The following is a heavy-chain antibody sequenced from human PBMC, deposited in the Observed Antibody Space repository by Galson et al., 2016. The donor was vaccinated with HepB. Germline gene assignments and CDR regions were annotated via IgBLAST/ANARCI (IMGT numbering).Heavy chain of an antibody. D-gene: IGHD5/OR15-5a*01. J-gene: IGHJ4*02. CDR2: ISGSGGNT. CDR1: GFTFSSYG. CDR3: ARRGLLHLALDY. Sequence: SLRLSCAASGFTFSSYGMSWVRQAPRKGLEWVSGISGSGGNTYYADSVKGRFTISRDNSKNTLYLQMNSLRAEDTAVYYCARRGLLHLALDYWGQGALVTVSS. V-gene: IGHV3-23*01.